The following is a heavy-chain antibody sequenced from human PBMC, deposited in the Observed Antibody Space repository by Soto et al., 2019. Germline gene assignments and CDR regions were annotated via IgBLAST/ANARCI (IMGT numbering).Heavy chain of an antibody. J-gene: IGHJ6*04. V-gene: IGHV4-39*01. CDR2: IHSTGST. Sequence: SETLSLTCTVSGGSVSTSTYYWGWIRQPPGKGLEWIGSIHSTGSTYYNPSLKSRVTISVDTSKNQFSLKLSSVTAADTAVYYCVEGRTTIMDVWGKGTTVTVSS. D-gene: IGHD1-1*01. CDR3: VEGRTTIMDV. CDR1: GGSVSTSTYY.